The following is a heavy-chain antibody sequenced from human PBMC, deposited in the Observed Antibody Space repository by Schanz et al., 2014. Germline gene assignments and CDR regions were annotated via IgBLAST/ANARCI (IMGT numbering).Heavy chain of an antibody. Sequence: QLQLVQSGAEVKKPGSSVKVSCKLSGGTFSSYTISWMRQAPGQGLEWMGKIIPVLNIATYAQRFQGRVSITADTSTNTAYMELSGLRSEDTAVYYCARGPSQGYSYGHNIGAYYYGMDVWGQGTTDTVSS. J-gene: IGHJ6*02. V-gene: IGHV1-69*02. D-gene: IGHD5-18*01. CDR2: IIPVLNIA. CDR1: GGTFSSYT. CDR3: ARGPSQGYSYGHNIGAYYYGMDV.